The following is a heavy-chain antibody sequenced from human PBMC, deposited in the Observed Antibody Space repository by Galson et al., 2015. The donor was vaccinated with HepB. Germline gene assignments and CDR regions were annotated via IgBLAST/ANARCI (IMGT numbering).Heavy chain of an antibody. J-gene: IGHJ4*02. CDR3: ATSGAMIVVVTGFDY. D-gene: IGHD3-22*01. CDR1: GYTLTELS. V-gene: IGHV1-24*01. CDR2: FDPEDGET. Sequence: SVKVSCKVSGYTLTELSMHWVRQAPGKGLEWMGGFDPEDGETIYAQKFQGRVTMTGDTSTDTAYMELSSLRSEDTAVYYCATSGAMIVVVTGFDYWGQGTLVTVSS.